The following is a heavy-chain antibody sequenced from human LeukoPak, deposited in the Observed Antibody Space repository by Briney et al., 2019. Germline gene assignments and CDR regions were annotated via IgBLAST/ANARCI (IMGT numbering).Heavy chain of an antibody. J-gene: IGHJ4*02. CDR1: GFTFSSYG. CDR3: AKDGGNSIDY. D-gene: IGHD4-23*01. Sequence: GRSLRLSCAASGFTFSSYGMHWVRQAPGKGLEWVAVISYDGSNKYYADSVKGRFTISRDNSKNTLYLQMNSLRAEDTAVYYCAKDGGNSIDYWGQGTLVTVSS. V-gene: IGHV3-30*18. CDR2: ISYDGSNK.